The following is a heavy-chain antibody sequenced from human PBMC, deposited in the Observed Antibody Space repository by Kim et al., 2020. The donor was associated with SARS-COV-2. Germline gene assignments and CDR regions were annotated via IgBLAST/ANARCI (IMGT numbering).Heavy chain of an antibody. CDR2: IYYSGST. D-gene: IGHD3-10*01. CDR1: GGSISSYY. Sequence: SETLSLTCTVSGGSISSYYWSWIRQPPGKGLEWIGYIYYSGSTNYNPSLKSRVTISVDTSKNQFSLKLSSVTAADTAVYYCARDTPSGSYYNGVWFDPWGQGTLVTVSS. J-gene: IGHJ5*02. CDR3: ARDTPSGSYYNGVWFDP. V-gene: IGHV4-59*01.